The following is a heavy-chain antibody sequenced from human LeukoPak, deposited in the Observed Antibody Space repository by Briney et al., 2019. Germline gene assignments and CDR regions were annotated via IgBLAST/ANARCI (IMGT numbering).Heavy chain of an antibody. CDR1: GFTFSSYS. D-gene: IGHD5-12*01. Sequence: GGSLRLSCATSGFTFSSYSMSRVRQAPGKGLEWVANIKQDGSEKYYVDSVKGRFTISRDNAKNSLYLQMNSLRAEDTAVYYCARDEIVATTKANYYYYMDVWGKGTTVTISS. CDR2: IKQDGSEK. CDR3: ARDEIVATTKANYYYYMDV. V-gene: IGHV3-7*01. J-gene: IGHJ6*03.